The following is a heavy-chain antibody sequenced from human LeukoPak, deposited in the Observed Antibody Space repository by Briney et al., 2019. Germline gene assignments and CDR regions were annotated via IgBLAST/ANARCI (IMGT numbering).Heavy chain of an antibody. CDR1: GYTFTGYY. D-gene: IGHD3-3*01. CDR3: ARDIFRFLEWSDSNWFDP. CDR2: INPNSGGT. Sequence: ASVKVSCKASGYTFTGYYMHWVRQAPGQGLECMGRINPNSGGTNYAQKFQGRVTMNRDTYISTAYIELSGLISVDTAVYYCARDIFRFLEWSDSNWFDPWGQGTLVTVSS. V-gene: IGHV1-2*06. J-gene: IGHJ5*02.